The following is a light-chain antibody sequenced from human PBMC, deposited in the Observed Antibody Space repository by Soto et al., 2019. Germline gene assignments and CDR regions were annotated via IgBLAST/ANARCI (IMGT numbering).Light chain of an antibody. V-gene: IGLV2-8*01. CDR1: NSDVGTYNY. J-gene: IGLJ2*01. CDR2: EVS. CDR3: SSYAGSNNLV. Sequence: QSALAQPPSASGSPGQSVTITCTGTNSDVGTYNYVSWYQHHPGKAPKFMIYEVSKRPLGVPDRFSGSKSGNTASLTVSGLQAEDGADYYCSSYAGSNNLVFGGGTQLTVL.